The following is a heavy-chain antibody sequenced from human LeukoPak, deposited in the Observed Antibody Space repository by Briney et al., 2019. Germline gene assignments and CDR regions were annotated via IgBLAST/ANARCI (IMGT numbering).Heavy chain of an antibody. CDR3: ARVGGMWNYYFDY. V-gene: IGHV1-2*02. Sequence: ASVKVSCKASGYTFTGYYMHWVRQAPGQGLEWMGWINPNSGGTNYAQKFQGRVTMTRDTSISTAYMELSRLRSDDTAVYYCARVGGMWNYYFDYWGQGTLVTVSS. D-gene: IGHD1-1*01. J-gene: IGHJ4*02. CDR2: INPNSGGT. CDR1: GYTFTGYY.